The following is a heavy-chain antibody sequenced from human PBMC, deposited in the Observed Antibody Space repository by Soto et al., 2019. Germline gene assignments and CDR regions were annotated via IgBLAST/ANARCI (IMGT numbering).Heavy chain of an antibody. Sequence: QVQLVQSGAEVKRPGASVKVSCKASGFSFSSHFIHWVRQAPGRGLEWVGILSLTGGNANYAQTLQGRVAMYRDMSTKTIFMELSSLRSEDTAVYYCARAPYSSSSLRFDFWGQGTLVTVSS. D-gene: IGHD6-6*01. CDR2: LSLTGGNA. CDR1: GFSFSSHF. CDR3: ARAPYSSSSLRFDF. V-gene: IGHV1-46*01. J-gene: IGHJ4*02.